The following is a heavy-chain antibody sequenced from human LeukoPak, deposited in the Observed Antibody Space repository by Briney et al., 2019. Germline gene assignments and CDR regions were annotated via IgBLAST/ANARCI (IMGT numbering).Heavy chain of an antibody. D-gene: IGHD3-22*01. J-gene: IGHJ4*02. CDR2: ISYDGSNK. CDR1: GFTFSSYA. CDR3: ARDDSSGYYYEPPSHFDY. V-gene: IGHV3-30-3*01. Sequence: GGSLRLSCAASGFTFSSYAMHWVRQAPGKGLEWVAVISYDGSNKYYADSVKGRFTISRDNSKNTLYLQMNSLRAEDTAVYYCARDDSSGYYYEPPSHFDYWAREPWSPSPQ.